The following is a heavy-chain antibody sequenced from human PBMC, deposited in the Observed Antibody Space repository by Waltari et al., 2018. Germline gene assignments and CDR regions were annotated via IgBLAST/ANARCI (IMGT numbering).Heavy chain of an antibody. J-gene: IGHJ4*02. CDR3: ARELWDLPSYFDY. CDR2: INADNGDT. V-gene: IGHV1-3*01. CDR1: GYTFTSFT. D-gene: IGHD1-26*01. Sequence: VQLVQSGAEVKKPGASVKISCKAAGYTFTSFTVHGLRQAPGQGLEWMGRINADNGDTKYSQKFQDRLTITRDTSATTLYMELSSLRSEDTAVYFCARELWDLPSYFDYWGQGTLVTVSS.